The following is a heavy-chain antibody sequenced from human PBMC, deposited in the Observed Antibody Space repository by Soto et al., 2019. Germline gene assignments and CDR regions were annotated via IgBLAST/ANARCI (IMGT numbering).Heavy chain of an antibody. CDR2: ISGGGSGT. CDR3: AKDPKSTVRFNWFDP. V-gene: IGHV3-23*01. J-gene: IGHJ5*02. CDR1: GFTFGSYA. Sequence: EMQLSESGGGLVQPGGSLRLSCAASGFTFGSYAMSWVRQAPGKGLEWVSAISGGGSGTYYADSVKGRFTISRDNSKNTLFLKMNSLRVEDTAIYYCAKDPKSTVRFNWFDPWGQGTLVTVSS. D-gene: IGHD2-8*02.